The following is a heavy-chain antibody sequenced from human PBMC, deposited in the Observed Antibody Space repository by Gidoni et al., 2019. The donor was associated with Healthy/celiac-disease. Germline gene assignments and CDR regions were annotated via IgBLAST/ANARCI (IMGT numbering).Heavy chain of an antibody. CDR2: INPSGGSK. CDR1: GYTFTSYY. J-gene: IGHJ4*02. CDR3: ARVPPRGRFDY. Sequence: VQLVQSGAEVKKPGASVKGACKSSGYTFTSYYMHWVRQAPGQGLEWMGIINPSGGSKSYAQKFQGRVTMTRDTSTSTVYMELSSLRSEDTAVYYCARVPPRGRFDYWGQGTLVTVSS. V-gene: IGHV1-46*01. D-gene: IGHD3-10*01.